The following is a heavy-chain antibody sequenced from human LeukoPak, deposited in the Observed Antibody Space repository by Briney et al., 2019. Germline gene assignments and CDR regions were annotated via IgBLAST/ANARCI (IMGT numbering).Heavy chain of an antibody. J-gene: IGHJ2*01. V-gene: IGHV3-23*01. CDR1: GFTFSSYA. Sequence: GGSLRLSCAASGFTFSSYAMSWVRQAPGKGLEWVSGVTGSGNTRYYADSVKGRFTISRDNSKNTLYLQMDSLGAEDTAVYYCAKAIRNLGWYFDLWGRGTLVTVSS. D-gene: IGHD3-3*01. CDR2: VTGSGNTR. CDR3: AKAIRNLGWYFDL.